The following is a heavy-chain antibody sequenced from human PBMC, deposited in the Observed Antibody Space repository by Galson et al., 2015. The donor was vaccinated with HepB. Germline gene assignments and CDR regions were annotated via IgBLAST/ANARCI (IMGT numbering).Heavy chain of an antibody. CDR2: ISGSGGST. J-gene: IGHJ4*02. CDR1: XFTXXXYA. V-gene: IGHV3-23*01. Sequence: SLRLSCAAXXFTXXXYAMSWVRXXPGKGLEWVSAISGSGGSTYYADSVKGRFTISRDNSKNTLYLQMNSLRAEDTAVYYCAKGDGSYSPGGYWGQGTLVTV. CDR3: AKGDGSYSPGGY. D-gene: IGHD1-26*01.